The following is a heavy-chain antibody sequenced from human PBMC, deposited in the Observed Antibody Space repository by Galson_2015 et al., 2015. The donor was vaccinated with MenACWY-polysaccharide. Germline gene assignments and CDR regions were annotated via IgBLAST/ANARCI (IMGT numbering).Heavy chain of an antibody. J-gene: IGHJ4*02. CDR1: GLTFSNYG. D-gene: IGHD6-6*01. Sequence: SLRLSCAVSGLTFSNYGMNWARQAPGKGLEWVSYISSSSSTIYYADSVKGRFTISRDNAKNSLYLQMNSLRAEDTAVYFCARSFGSSLTYWGQGTLVTVSS. V-gene: IGHV3-48*01. CDR2: ISSSSSTI. CDR3: ARSFGSSLTY.